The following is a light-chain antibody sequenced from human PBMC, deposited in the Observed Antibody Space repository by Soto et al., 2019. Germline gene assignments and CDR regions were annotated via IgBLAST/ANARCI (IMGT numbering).Light chain of an antibody. CDR1: QGVSSN. V-gene: IGKV3-15*01. J-gene: IGKJ1*01. CDR2: GAS. CDR3: QQYDNWPLT. Sequence: EIVMTQSPATLSVSPGERATLSCGASQGVSSNLGWYQQKPGQAPRLLIYGASTMASGVPSRFSGSGSGTEFTLTISSLQPEDVAVYWCQQYDNWPLTFGQGSVVEIK.